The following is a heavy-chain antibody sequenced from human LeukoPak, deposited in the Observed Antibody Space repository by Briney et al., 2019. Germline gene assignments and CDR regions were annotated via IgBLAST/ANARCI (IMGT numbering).Heavy chain of an antibody. CDR3: AREQRVYYGSGSLRSGAFDI. CDR2: INPNSGGT. V-gene: IGHV1-2*02. D-gene: IGHD3-10*01. J-gene: IGHJ3*02. Sequence: VASVKVSCKASGYTFTGYYMHWVRQAPGQGLEWMGWINPNSGGTNYAQKFQGRVTMTRDTSISTAYMELSRLRSDDTAVYYCAREQRVYYGSGSLRSGAFDIWGQGTMVTVSS. CDR1: GYTFTGYY.